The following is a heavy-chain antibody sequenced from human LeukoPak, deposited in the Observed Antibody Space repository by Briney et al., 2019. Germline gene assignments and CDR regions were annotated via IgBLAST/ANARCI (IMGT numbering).Heavy chain of an antibody. CDR2: IYYSGST. J-gene: IGHJ4*02. CDR3: ARVGSSWRYFDY. V-gene: IGHV4-59*01. D-gene: IGHD6-13*01. CDR1: GGSISSYY. Sequence: PSETLSLTCTVSGGSISSYYWSWIRQPPGKELEWIGYIYYSGSTNYNPSLKSRVIISVDTSKNQFSLKLSSVTAADTAVYYCARVGSSWRYFDYWGQGTLVTVSS.